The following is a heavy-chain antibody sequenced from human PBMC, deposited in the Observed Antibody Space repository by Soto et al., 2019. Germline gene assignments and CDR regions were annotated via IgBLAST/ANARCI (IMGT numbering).Heavy chain of an antibody. CDR1: GFTFSTYA. CDR2: ISGNGGST. CDR3: ARGGYCSGGSCYLGAFEI. D-gene: IGHD2-15*01. J-gene: IGHJ3*02. Sequence: GGSLRLSCAASGFTFSTYAMHWVRQAPGKGLEYVSAISGNGGSTYYANYVNGRFTISRDNSKNTLYLQMGSLRAEDMAVYYCARGGYCSGGSCYLGAFEIWGQGTMVTVSS. V-gene: IGHV3-64*01.